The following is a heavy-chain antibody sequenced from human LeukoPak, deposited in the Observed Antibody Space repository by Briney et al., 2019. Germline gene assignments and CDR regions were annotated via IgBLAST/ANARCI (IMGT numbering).Heavy chain of an antibody. CDR3: ARVDSWAAGTMAY. CDR1: GFTFSSYS. CDR2: INDSGGGT. J-gene: IGHJ4*02. V-gene: IGHV3-23*01. Sequence: GSLRLSCAASGFTFSSYSMNWVRQAPGKGLEWVSIINDSGGGTYDADSVRGRFTVSRGNSKNMLFLQMNSLRAEDTAIYSCARVDSWAAGTMAYWGQGTLVTVSS. D-gene: IGHD1-1*01.